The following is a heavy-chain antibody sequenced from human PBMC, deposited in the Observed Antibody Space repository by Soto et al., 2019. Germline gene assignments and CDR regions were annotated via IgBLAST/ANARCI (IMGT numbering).Heavy chain of an antibody. CDR2: IYYSGST. CDR3: ARTSYDSSGTAADP. D-gene: IGHD3-22*01. J-gene: IGHJ5*02. Sequence: QVQLQESGPGLVKPSQTLSLTCTVPGGSISSGGYYWSWIRQHPGKGLEWIGYIYYSGSTYYNPSLEGRVTISVDTSKSQFPLKLSSVTASDTAVYYGARTSYDSSGTAADPWGQGTLVTVSS. CDR1: GGSISSGGYY. V-gene: IGHV4-31*03.